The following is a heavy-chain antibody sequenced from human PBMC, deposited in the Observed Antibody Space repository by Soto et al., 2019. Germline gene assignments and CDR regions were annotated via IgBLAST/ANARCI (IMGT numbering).Heavy chain of an antibody. CDR2: IYYSGST. Sequence: SETLSLTCTVSCGSISSYYWSWIRQPPGKGLEWIGYIYYSGSTNYNPSLKSRVTISVDTSKNQFSLKLSSVTAADTAVYYCARAGGPTNNGMDVWGQGTTVTVSS. CDR3: ARAGGPTNNGMDV. V-gene: IGHV4-59*01. D-gene: IGHD3-16*01. J-gene: IGHJ6*02. CDR1: CGSISSYY.